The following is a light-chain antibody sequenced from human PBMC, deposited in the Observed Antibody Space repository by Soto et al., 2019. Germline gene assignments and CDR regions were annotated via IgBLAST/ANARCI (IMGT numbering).Light chain of an antibody. Sequence: DIQMTQSPSSLSASVGDRVTITCRASQSISGYLSWYYQRPGKAPKLLISAASTLQSGVPSRFSGSGSGTDFTLTISSLQPEDSATYYCRQSYTVPYTFGQGTKLVVK. J-gene: IGKJ2*01. CDR2: AAS. V-gene: IGKV1-39*01. CDR1: QSISGY. CDR3: RQSYTVPYT.